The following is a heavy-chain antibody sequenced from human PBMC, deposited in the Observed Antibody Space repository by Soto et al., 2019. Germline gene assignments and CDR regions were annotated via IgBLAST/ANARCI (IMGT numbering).Heavy chain of an antibody. J-gene: IGHJ6*03. CDR1: GFTFSSYS. D-gene: IGHD3-3*01. CDR2: ISSSSSYI. CDR3: ARDESIFGVVTLDYYMDV. Sequence: PGGSLRLSCAASGFTFSSYSMNWVRQAPGKGLELVSSISSSSSYIYYADSVKGRFTISRDNAKNSLYLQINSLRAEDTAVYYCARDESIFGVVTLDYYMDVWGKGTTVTVSS. V-gene: IGHV3-21*01.